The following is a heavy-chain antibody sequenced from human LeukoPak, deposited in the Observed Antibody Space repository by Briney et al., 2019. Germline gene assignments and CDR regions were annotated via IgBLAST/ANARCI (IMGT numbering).Heavy chain of an antibody. CDR2: INPNSGGT. J-gene: IGHJ3*02. V-gene: IGHV1-2*02. CDR1: GYTFTGYY. CDR3: ARENYGSGSYYTDAFDI. Sequence: ASVKVSCKASGYTFTGYYMHWVRQAPGQGLEWMGWINPNSGGTNYAQKFQGRVTMTRDTSTSTAYMELSRLRSDDTAVYYCARENYGSGSYYTDAFDIWGQGTMVTVSS. D-gene: IGHD3-10*01.